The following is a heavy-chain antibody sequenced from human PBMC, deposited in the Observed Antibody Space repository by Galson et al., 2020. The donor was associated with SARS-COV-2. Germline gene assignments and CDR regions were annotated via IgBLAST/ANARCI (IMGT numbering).Heavy chain of an antibody. J-gene: IGHJ4*02. CDR3: ARPYFYDSSGSTSWEY. Sequence: HGESLKISCKVSGYRFTSFRISWVRQLPGKGLEWMGRIDPTDSYTNYSPSFQGHVTISADKSISTVYLQWTSLKASDTAMYYCARPYFYDSSGSTSWEYWGQGTLVTVSS. D-gene: IGHD3-22*01. V-gene: IGHV5-10-1*01. CDR2: IDPTDSYT. CDR1: GYRFTSFR.